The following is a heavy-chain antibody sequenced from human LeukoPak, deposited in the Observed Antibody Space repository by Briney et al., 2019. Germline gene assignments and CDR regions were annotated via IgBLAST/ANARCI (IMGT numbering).Heavy chain of an antibody. Sequence: SQTLSLTCTVSGGSISSGSYYWSWIRQPAGKGLEWIGRIYTSGSTNYNPSLKSRVTISVDTSKNQFSLKLSPVTAADTAVYYCARGPRNSNWGLYYFDYWGQGTLVTVSS. CDR3: ARGPRNSNWGLYYFDY. CDR1: GGSISSGSYY. D-gene: IGHD7-27*01. J-gene: IGHJ4*02. CDR2: IYTSGST. V-gene: IGHV4-61*02.